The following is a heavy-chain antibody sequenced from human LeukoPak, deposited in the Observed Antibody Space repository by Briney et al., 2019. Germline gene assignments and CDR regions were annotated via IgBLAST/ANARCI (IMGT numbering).Heavy chain of an antibody. J-gene: IGHJ6*03. D-gene: IGHD6-13*01. CDR2: INHSGST. CDR1: GGSFSGYY. V-gene: IGHV4-34*01. CDR3: ARATSIAAAYMDV. Sequence: PSETLSLTCAVYGGSFSGYYWSWIRQPPGKGLEWIGEINHSGSTNYNPSLKSRVTISVDTSKNQFSLKLSSVTAADTAVYYCARATSIAAAYMDVWGKGTTVTISS.